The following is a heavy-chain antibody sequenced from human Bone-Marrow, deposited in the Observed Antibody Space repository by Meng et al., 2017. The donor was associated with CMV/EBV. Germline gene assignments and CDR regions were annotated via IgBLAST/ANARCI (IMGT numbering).Heavy chain of an antibody. CDR2: ISSSSSTI. CDR3: AGDSSSTGVY. Sequence: GGSLRLSCAASGFTFSDYYLGWVRLAPGKGLEWVSYISSSSSTIYYADSVKGRFTISRDNAKNSLYLQMNCLGAEETAVYYCAGDSSSTGVYCGQGTLVNVSS. V-gene: IGHV3-11*04. CDR1: GFTFSDYY. J-gene: IGHJ4*02. D-gene: IGHD2-2*01.